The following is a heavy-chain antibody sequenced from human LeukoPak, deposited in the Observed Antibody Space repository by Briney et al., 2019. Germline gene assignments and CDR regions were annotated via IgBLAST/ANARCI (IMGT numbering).Heavy chain of an antibody. J-gene: IGHJ6*02. CDR2: IYYSGST. CDR3: ARQFRQQLVDIGMDV. D-gene: IGHD6-13*01. V-gene: IGHV4-39*01. CDR1: GGSISSSSYY. Sequence: SETLSLTCTVSGGSISSSSYYWGWNRHPPGKGLEWIGSIYYSGSTYYNPSLKSRVTISVDTSKNQFSLKLSSVTAADTAVYYCARQFRQQLVDIGMDVWGQGTTVTVFS.